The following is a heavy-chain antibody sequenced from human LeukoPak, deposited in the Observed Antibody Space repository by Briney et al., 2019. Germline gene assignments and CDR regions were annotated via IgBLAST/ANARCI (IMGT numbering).Heavy chain of an antibody. CDR2: IIPIFGTA. V-gene: IGHV1-69*13. CDR3: ARGLLAAGPSPSWFYP. CDR1: GGTFSSYA. J-gene: IGHJ5*02. D-gene: IGHD6-13*01. Sequence: SVKVSCKASGGTFSSYAISWVRQAPGQGLEWMGGIIPIFGTANYAQKFQGRVTITADESTSTAYMELSSLRSEDTAVYYCARGLLAAGPSPSWFYPWGQGTLVTVSS.